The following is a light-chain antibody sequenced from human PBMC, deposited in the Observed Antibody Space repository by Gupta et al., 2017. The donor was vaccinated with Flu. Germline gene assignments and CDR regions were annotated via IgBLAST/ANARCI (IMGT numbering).Light chain of an antibody. Sequence: EIVLTQSPGTLSLSPGERATLSCRASQSVSSNLLAWYQQKSGQAPRLLIYGESSRATGIPDRFSGSGSGTDFTLTLSRLEPEDFAVYYCQQYVSSPFTFGQGTKLEI. V-gene: IGKV3-20*01. CDR2: GES. CDR3: QQYVSSPFT. CDR1: QSVSSNL. J-gene: IGKJ2*01.